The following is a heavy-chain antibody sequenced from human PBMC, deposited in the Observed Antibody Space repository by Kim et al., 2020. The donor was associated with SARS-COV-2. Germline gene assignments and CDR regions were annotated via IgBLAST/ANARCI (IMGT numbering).Heavy chain of an antibody. J-gene: IGHJ4*02. CDR1: GFTFSSYA. CDR2: ISASGGDT. D-gene: IGHD4-4*01. Sequence: GGSLRLSCAASGFTFSSYALSWVRQAPGKGLEWVSRISASGGDTYYADSVQGRFTISRDNSKNALNLEMNSLRAEDTALYYCAKVTTLTAPFYDYWVQ. V-gene: IGHV3-23*01. CDR3: AKVTTLTAPFYDY.